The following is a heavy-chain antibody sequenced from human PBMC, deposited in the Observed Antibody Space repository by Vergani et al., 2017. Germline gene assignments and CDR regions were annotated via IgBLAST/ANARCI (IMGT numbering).Heavy chain of an antibody. CDR2: INIGGRT. J-gene: IGHJ3*02. CDR1: SFSVSSHY. V-gene: IGHV3-66*02. D-gene: IGHD4-17*01. Sequence: LVESGGGLVQPGGSLRLSCAASSFSVSSHYMTWVRQAPGKGLEWVSTINIGGRTSYADSVKSRLTLTRDDSKNTLHLQMNSLRPEDTAVYYCARGMTTETTDLDVFDIWGQGTMVSVSS. CDR3: ARGMTTETTDLDVFDI.